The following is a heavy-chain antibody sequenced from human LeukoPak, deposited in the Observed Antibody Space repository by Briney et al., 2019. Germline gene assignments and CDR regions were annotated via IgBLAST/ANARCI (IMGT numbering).Heavy chain of an antibody. V-gene: IGHV3-30*18. J-gene: IGHJ3*01. CDR1: GLSFSSYG. CDR3: AKDLSVVGAHDSFDV. D-gene: IGHD1-26*01. CDR2: ISYDGNTI. Sequence: TGGSLRLSCAASGLSFSSYGMHWVRQAPGKGLEWLTVISYDGNTIYYADSVKGRFTISRDNSKNTLYLQMNSLRIEDTAVYYCAKDLSVVGAHDSFDVWGQGTMVTVSS.